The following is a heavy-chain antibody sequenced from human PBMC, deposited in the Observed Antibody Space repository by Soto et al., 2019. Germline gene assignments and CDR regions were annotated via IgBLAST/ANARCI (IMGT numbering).Heavy chain of an antibody. Sequence: SETLSLTCTVSGGSISGTNYYWGWIRQPPGKGLEWIGSVYYGGNTFYNPSLKSRISISLHTSKNQFSLRLTSVTAADTAVYYCARLSGWPYWGQGSLVTVS. D-gene: IGHD6-19*01. V-gene: IGHV4-39*01. CDR1: GGSISGTNYY. CDR2: VYYGGNT. J-gene: IGHJ4*02. CDR3: ARLSGWPY.